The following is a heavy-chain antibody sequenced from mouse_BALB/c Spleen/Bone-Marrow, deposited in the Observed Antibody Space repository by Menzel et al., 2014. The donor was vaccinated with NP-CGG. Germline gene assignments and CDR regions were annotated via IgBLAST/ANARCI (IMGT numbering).Heavy chain of an antibody. CDR1: GFNIKDTY. Sequence: EVNVVESGAELVKPGASVKLSCTASGFNIKDTYMHWVKQRPEQGLEWIGRIDPANGYSIYDPKFQGKATITADTPSNTAYLQLSSLTSEDTAVYYCANYYYGSSLFAYWGQGTLVTVSA. J-gene: IGHJ3*01. CDR3: ANYYYGSSLFAY. D-gene: IGHD1-1*01. V-gene: IGHV14-3*02. CDR2: IDPANGYS.